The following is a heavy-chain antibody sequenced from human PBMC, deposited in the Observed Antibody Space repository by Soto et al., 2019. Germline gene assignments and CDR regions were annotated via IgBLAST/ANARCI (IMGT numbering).Heavy chain of an antibody. V-gene: IGHV1-2*04. J-gene: IGHJ5*02. CDR2: INPNSGGT. Sequence: ASLKVSCRASGYTFTGYYMHWVRQAPGQGLEWMGWINPNSGGTNYAQKFQGWVTMTRDTSISTAYMELSRLRSDDTAVYYCARGAKLRYFDWLLFMYNWFDPWGQGTLVTVSS. CDR3: ARGAKLRYFDWLLFMYNWFDP. D-gene: IGHD3-9*01. CDR1: GYTFTGYY.